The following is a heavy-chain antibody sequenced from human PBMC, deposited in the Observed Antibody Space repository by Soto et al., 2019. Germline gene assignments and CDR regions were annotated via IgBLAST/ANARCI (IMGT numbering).Heavy chain of an antibody. J-gene: IGHJ4*02. D-gene: IGHD4-17*01. CDR1: GFTFSSYA. V-gene: IGHV3-30*18. Sequence: QVQLVESGGGVVQPGRSLRLSCAASGFTFSSYAMHWVRQAPGKGLEWVALISLDGSNKYYADSVKGRFTISRDNSKNTQYLQMNSLSSEDTAIYYCAKDGPVTTGTFDYWGQGALVTVSS. CDR2: ISLDGSNK. CDR3: AKDGPVTTGTFDY.